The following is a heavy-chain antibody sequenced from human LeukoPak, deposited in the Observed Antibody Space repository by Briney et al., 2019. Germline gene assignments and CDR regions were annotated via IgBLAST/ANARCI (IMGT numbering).Heavy chain of an antibody. D-gene: IGHD2-15*01. CDR1: GGSISSYY. V-gene: IGHV4-59*08. Sequence: SETLSLTCTVSGGSISSYYWSWIRQPPGKGLEWIGYIYYRGSTNYNPSLKSRVTISVDTSKNQFSLKLSSVTAADTAVYYCARRRDGYCSGGSCYYNWFDPWGQGTLVTVSS. J-gene: IGHJ5*02. CDR2: IYYRGST. CDR3: ARRRDGYCSGGSCYYNWFDP.